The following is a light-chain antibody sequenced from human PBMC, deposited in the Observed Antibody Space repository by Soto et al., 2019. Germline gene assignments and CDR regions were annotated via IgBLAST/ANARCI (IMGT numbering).Light chain of an antibody. V-gene: IGLV1-40*01. CDR3: QSYDSSLSGWV. CDR1: SSNIGAGYD. J-gene: IGLJ3*02. Sequence: QAVLTQPPSVSGAPGQRVTISCTGSSSNIGAGYDVHWYQQLPGTAPKLLIYGNSNRPSGVPDRFSGSKSGTSASLAITGLKAEDEADYHCQSYDSSLSGWVFGGGTKVTVL. CDR2: GNS.